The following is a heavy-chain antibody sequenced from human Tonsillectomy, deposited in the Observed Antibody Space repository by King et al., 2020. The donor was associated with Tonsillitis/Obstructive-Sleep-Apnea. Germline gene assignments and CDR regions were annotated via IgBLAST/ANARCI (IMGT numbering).Heavy chain of an antibody. CDR2: ISAYNGNT. J-gene: IGHJ5*02. CDR1: GYTFTTYG. Sequence: QLVQSGAEVKKPGASVKVSCKASGYTFTTYGISWVRQAPGQGLEWMGWISAYNGNTNYAQKLQGRVTMTTDTSTSTAYMGLRTLSSDDTAVYYCARRVSSSNFPPKDWFDPWGQGTLVTVSS. D-gene: IGHD3-10*01. V-gene: IGHV1-18*01. CDR3: ARRVSSSNFPPKDWFDP.